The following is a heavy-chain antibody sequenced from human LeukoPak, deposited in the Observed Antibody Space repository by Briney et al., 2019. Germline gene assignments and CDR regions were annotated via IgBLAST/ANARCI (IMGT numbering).Heavy chain of an antibody. CDR2: MNPNSGNT. CDR3: ARSVVPAAPYDY. CDR1: GYTFTSYD. V-gene: IGHV1-8*03. Sequence: AASVKVSCKASGYTFTSYDINWVRQATGQGLEWMGWMNPNSGNTGYAQRFQGRVTITRNTSISTAYMELSSLRSEDTAVYYCARSVVPAAPYDYWGQGTLVTVSS. J-gene: IGHJ4*02. D-gene: IGHD2-2*01.